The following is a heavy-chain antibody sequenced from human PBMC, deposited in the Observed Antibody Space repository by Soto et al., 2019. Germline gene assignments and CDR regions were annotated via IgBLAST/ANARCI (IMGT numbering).Heavy chain of an antibody. CDR1: GGSISSGGYY. D-gene: IGHD3-3*01. Sequence: SETLSITCTVSGGSISSGGYYWSWIRQHPGKGLEWIGYIYYSGSTYYNPSLKSRVTISVDTSKNQFSLKLSSVTAADTAVYYSPRYPARYFPFWSPYSPDPFAMEDWTQGTPVTVSS. CDR3: PRYPARYFPFWSPYSPDPFAMED. J-gene: IGHJ6*02. CDR2: IYYSGST. V-gene: IGHV4-31*03.